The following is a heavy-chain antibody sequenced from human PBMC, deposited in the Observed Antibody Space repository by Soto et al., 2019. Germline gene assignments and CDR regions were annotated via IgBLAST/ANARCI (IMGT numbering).Heavy chain of an antibody. V-gene: IGHV4-4*07. Sequence: SETLSLTCTVSGGSISSYYCSWIRQAAGKGLEWIGRIHTSGSPNYNPSLKSRVTMSADTSKNQFSLKLTSVTAADTAVYYCATGGTYFDYWGQGTLVTVSS. CDR3: ATGGTYFDY. CDR2: IHTSGSP. CDR1: GGSISSYY. J-gene: IGHJ4*02.